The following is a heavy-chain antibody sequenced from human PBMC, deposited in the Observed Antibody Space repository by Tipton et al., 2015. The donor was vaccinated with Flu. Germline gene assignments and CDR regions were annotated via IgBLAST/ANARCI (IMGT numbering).Heavy chain of an antibody. D-gene: IGHD3-22*01. CDR1: GASITDNHW. V-gene: IGHV4-4*02. CDR3: ATKAFDSQNRGYVLHY. CDR2: IYRTGAT. Sequence: TLSLTCEVSGASITDNHWWSWLRQPTGKTLEWIGGIYRTGATNFSPSFRSRLSMSIDTSKNYFSLNLTSATAADTAVYYCATKAFDSQNRGYVLHYWGQGALVTISS. J-gene: IGHJ4*02.